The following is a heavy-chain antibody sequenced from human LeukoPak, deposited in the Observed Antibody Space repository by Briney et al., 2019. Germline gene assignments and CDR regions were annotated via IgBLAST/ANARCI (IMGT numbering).Heavy chain of an antibody. J-gene: IGHJ4*02. CDR3: AKGSYYYDSADYFDY. V-gene: IGHV3-23*01. D-gene: IGHD3-16*01. Sequence: PGGSLRLSCAASGFTFSSYAMSWVRQAPGKGLEWVSTISGSGGNTYYADSVKGRFTIFRDNSKNTLYLQMSSLRAEDTAVYYCAKGSYYYDSADYFDYWGQGTLVTVSS. CDR1: GFTFSSYA. CDR2: ISGSGGNT.